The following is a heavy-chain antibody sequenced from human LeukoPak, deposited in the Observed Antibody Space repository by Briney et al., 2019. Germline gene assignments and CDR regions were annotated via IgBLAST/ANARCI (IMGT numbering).Heavy chain of an antibody. CDR2: MSYDGSNK. CDR3: AREGWLEGSPFDS. CDR1: GFSFSSYA. V-gene: IGHV3-30-3*01. J-gene: IGHJ4*02. D-gene: IGHD5-18*01. Sequence: RSLRLSCAASGFSFSSYAMHWVRQAPGKGLEWVAAMSYDGSNKYHADSVKGRFTISRDNSKNMLYLQMTGLRAEDTAVYYCAREGWLEGSPFDSWGQGTLVTVSS.